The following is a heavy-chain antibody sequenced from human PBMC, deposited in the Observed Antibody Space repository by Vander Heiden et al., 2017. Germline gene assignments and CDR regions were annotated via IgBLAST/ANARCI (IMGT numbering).Heavy chain of an antibody. CDR1: GFTFSRSW. D-gene: IGHD2-21*02. CDR3: ARETYCGGDCYSGTFDY. J-gene: IGHJ4*02. Sequence: EVQLVESGGGLVQPGGSLRLSCAASGFTFSRSWMTWVRQAPGKGLEWVANIKQDGSDKYYVDSVKGRFTISRDNAKNSLYLQMNSLRAEDTAVYYCARETYCGGDCYSGTFDYWGQGTLVTVSS. V-gene: IGHV3-7*01. CDR2: IKQDGSDK.